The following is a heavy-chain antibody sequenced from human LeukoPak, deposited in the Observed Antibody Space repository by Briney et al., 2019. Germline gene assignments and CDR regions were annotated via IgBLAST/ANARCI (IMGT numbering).Heavy chain of an antibody. Sequence: GVSLRLSCAASGFTFSNYAMNWVRQAPGKGLEWVAVISYDGSNKYYADSVKGRFTISRDNSENTLYLQMNSLRAEDTAVFYCARDRTTFGDYGYFDYWGQGTLVSVSS. CDR2: ISYDGSNK. CDR3: ARDRTTFGDYGYFDY. J-gene: IGHJ4*03. CDR1: GFTFSNYA. D-gene: IGHD4-17*01. V-gene: IGHV3-30*04.